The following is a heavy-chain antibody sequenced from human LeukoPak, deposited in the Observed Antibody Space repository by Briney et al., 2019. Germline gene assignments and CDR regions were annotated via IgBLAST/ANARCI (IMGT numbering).Heavy chain of an antibody. J-gene: IGHJ5*02. Sequence: ASVKVSCKASGGTFSSYAISWVRQAPGQGLELMGGIIPIFGTANYAQKFQGRVTITADESTSTAYMEPSSLRSEDTAVYYCARPSPYCSSTSCYDGNWFDPWGQGTLVTVSS. CDR3: ARPSPYCSSTSCYDGNWFDP. CDR1: GGTFSSYA. D-gene: IGHD2-2*01. CDR2: IIPIFGTA. V-gene: IGHV1-69*13.